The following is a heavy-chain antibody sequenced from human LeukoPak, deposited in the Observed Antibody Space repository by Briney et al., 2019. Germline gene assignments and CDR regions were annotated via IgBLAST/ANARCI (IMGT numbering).Heavy chain of an antibody. V-gene: IGHV4-38-2*02. CDR2: IHHSGER. Sequence: SQTLSLTCTVSSSSISSDYYWGWIRQAPGKGLEWIASIHHSGERYYNPSLKRRVTISVDTSQNQASLKLTSVTAADTAVHYCGRDRPTGYTDSTGPGRLVS. CDR3: GRDRPTGYTDS. J-gene: IGHJ5*01. D-gene: IGHD3-9*01. CDR1: SSSISSDYY.